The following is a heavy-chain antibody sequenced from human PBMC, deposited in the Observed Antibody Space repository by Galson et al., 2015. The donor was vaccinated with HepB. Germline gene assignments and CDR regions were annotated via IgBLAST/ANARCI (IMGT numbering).Heavy chain of an antibody. D-gene: IGHD3-22*01. V-gene: IGHV2-70*11. CDR3: ARSLGLLHYDSSGYYTHGFDY. CDR1: GFSLSTSGMC. J-gene: IGHJ4*02. Sequence: PALVKPTQTLTLSCTFSGFSLSTSGMCVSWIRQPPGKALEWLARIDWDDDKYYSTSLKTRLTISKGTSKNQVVLTMTNMDPVDTATYYCARSLGLLHYDSSGYYTHGFDYWGQGTLVTVSS. CDR2: IDWDDDK.